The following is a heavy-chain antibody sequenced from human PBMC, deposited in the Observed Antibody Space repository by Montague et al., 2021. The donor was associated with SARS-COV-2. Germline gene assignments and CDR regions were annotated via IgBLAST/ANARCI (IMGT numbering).Heavy chain of an antibody. CDR2: INPNSGGT. Sequence: XVKVSCKASGYTFTDYYIHWVRQAPGQGLEWMGWINPNSGGTNYSQKFQGSVTLTRDTSISTVYMELSRLRSDDTAVYFCARDLEARRFKPMVRGGILPGYYGMDVWGQGTTVTVSS. J-gene: IGHJ6*02. V-gene: IGHV1-2*04. CDR3: ARDLEARRFKPMVRGGILPGYYGMDV. CDR1: GYTFTDYY. D-gene: IGHD3-10*01.